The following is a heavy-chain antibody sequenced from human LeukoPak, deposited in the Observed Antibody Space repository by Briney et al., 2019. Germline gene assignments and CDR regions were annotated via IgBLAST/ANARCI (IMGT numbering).Heavy chain of an antibody. Sequence: ASVKASCKASGHTFTSYDINWVRQATGQGLEWMGWMNPNSGNTGYAQKLQGRVTMTRNTSISTAYMELSSLRSEDTAVYYCARSGSTSYRNWGQGTLVTVSS. CDR1: GHTFTSYD. J-gene: IGHJ4*02. D-gene: IGHD2-2*01. V-gene: IGHV1-8*01. CDR2: MNPNSGNT. CDR3: ARSGSTSYRN.